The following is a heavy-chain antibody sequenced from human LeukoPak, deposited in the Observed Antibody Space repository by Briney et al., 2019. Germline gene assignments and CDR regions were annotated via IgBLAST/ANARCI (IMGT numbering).Heavy chain of an antibody. CDR2: INPNSGGT. V-gene: IGHV1-2*02. J-gene: IGHJ3*02. CDR1: GYTFTGYY. Sequence: ASVKVSCKASGYTFTGYYMHWVRQAPGQGLEWMGWINPNSGGTNYAQKFQGRVAMTTDTSTSTAYMELRSLRSDDTAVYYCARATGYYYDSSGTYEAGDHDAFDIWGQGTMVTVSS. D-gene: IGHD3-22*01. CDR3: ARATGYYYDSSGTYEAGDHDAFDI.